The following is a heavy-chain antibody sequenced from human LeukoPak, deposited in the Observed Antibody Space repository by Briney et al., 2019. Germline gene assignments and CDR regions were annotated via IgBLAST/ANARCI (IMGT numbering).Heavy chain of an antibody. Sequence: PGGSLRLSCAASGFTFSSYAMSWVRQAPGKGREWVSAISGSGGSTYYADSVKGRFTISRDNSKNTLYLQMNSLRAKDTAVYYCAKGTTYYYDSSGFHDYWGQGTLVTVSS. CDR1: GFTFSSYA. D-gene: IGHD3-22*01. CDR3: AKGTTYYYDSSGFHDY. J-gene: IGHJ4*02. CDR2: ISGSGGST. V-gene: IGHV3-23*01.